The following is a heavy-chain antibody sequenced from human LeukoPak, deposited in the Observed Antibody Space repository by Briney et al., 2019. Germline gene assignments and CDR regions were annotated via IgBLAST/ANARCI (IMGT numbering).Heavy chain of an antibody. CDR1: GGSIGRYY. Sequence: KPSETLSLTCTVSGGSIGRYYWSWIRQPPGKGLEWIAYIFFSGTTKYNPSLESRVTISVDTSKNQFSLDLTSVTAADPALYYCARGGDGYNYVDYWGPGTLVTVSS. D-gene: IGHD5-24*01. CDR3: ARGGDGYNYVDY. CDR2: IFFSGTT. V-gene: IGHV4-59*01. J-gene: IGHJ4*02.